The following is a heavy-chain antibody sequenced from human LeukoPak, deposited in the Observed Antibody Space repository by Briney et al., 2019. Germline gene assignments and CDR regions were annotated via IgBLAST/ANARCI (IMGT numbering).Heavy chain of an antibody. D-gene: IGHD2-2*01. CDR3: ARGSQGYCSSTSCSFDY. V-gene: IGHV4-34*01. CDR2: INHSGSA. Sequence: PSETLSLTCAVYGGSFSGYYWSWIRQPPGKGLEWIWEINHSGSANYNPSLKSRVTISVDTSKNQFSLKLSSVTAADTAVYYCARGSQGYCSSTSCSFDYWGQGTLVTVSS. J-gene: IGHJ4*02. CDR1: GGSFSGYY.